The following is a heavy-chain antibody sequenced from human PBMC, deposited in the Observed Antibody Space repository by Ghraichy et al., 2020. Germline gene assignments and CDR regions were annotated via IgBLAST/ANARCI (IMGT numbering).Heavy chain of an antibody. CDR2: IYYGGHT. D-gene: IGHD3-3*01. CDR3: ARSSYTSTYYGSFDF. J-gene: IGHJ4*02. V-gene: IGHV4-39*01. Sequence: ESLNISCTVSGGSIRSSNYYWGWVRQTPEKGLEWIGSIYYGGHTYHNPSLRSRVTLSVDTAANQVSLRLHSVTAADTAVYYCARSSYTSTYYGSFDFWGQGTLVSVST. CDR1: GGSIRSSNYY.